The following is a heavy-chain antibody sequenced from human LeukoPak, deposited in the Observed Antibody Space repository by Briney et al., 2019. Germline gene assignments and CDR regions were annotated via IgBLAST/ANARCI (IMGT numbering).Heavy chain of an antibody. V-gene: IGHV3-23*01. CDR2: ISGSGDST. J-gene: IGHJ6*03. Sequence: PGGSLRLSCAASGFTFSNYAMRWVRQAPGKGLEWVSGISGSGDSTYYADSVKGRFTISRDNSKSTLYLQMNNLRADDTAVYYCAKVLLRALDYMDVWGKGTTVTVSS. CDR3: AKVLLRALDYMDV. CDR1: GFTFSNYA. D-gene: IGHD2-15*01.